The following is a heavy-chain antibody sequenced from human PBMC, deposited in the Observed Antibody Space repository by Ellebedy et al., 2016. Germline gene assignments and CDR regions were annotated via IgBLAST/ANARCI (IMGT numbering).Heavy chain of an antibody. CDR1: GGSISSYY. Sequence: GSLRLSCTVSGGSISSYYWSWIRQPPGKGLEWIGYIYYSGSTNYNPSLKSRVTISVDTSKNQFSLKLSSVTAADTAVYYCARVVRDGYNWNFDYWGQGTLVTVSS. CDR2: IYYSGST. D-gene: IGHD5-24*01. J-gene: IGHJ4*02. CDR3: ARVVRDGYNWNFDY. V-gene: IGHV4-59*01.